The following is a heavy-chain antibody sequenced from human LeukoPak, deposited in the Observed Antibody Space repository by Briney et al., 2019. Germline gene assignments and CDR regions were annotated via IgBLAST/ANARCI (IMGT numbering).Heavy chain of an antibody. J-gene: IGHJ4*02. CDR3: AGGPPLCSGDSCYWGTFDY. Sequence: SGGSLRLSCAASGFTFSSYAMSWVRQAPGKGLEWVSALTGGGGSIYYADSVKGRFTISRDNSKNTLYLQMNSLRAEDTAVYYCAGGPPLCSGDSCYWGTFDYWGQGTLVTVSS. D-gene: IGHD2-15*01. V-gene: IGHV3-23*01. CDR1: GFTFSSYA. CDR2: LTGGGGSI.